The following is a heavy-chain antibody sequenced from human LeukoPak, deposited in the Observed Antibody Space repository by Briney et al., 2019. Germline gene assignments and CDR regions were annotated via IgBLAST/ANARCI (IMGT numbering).Heavy chain of an antibody. CDR1: GFTFSSYG. Sequence: GGSLRLSCAASGFTFSSYGMTWVRQAPGKGLEWVSYISSSSTIYYADSVKGRFTISRDNSKNTLYLQMNSLIAEDTAVYYCAKSGYNRFDYWGQGTRVTVSS. J-gene: IGHJ4*02. CDR3: AKSGYNRFDY. D-gene: IGHD5-24*01. CDR2: ISSSSTI. V-gene: IGHV3-48*01.